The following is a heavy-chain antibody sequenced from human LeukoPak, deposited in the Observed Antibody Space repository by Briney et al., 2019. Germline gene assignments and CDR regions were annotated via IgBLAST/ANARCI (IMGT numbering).Heavy chain of an antibody. V-gene: IGHV4-59*08. CDR3: ARQGELAIDY. CDR1: GGSITNYY. CDR2: IYNTGRT. J-gene: IGHJ4*02. D-gene: IGHD1-26*01. Sequence: SETLSLTCSVSGGSITNYYWSWIRQSPGKGLEWIGFIYNTGRTNYNPSLQSRVTMSIDTSKNQFSLKLSSVTAADTAVYCARQGELAIDYWGQGILVTVSS.